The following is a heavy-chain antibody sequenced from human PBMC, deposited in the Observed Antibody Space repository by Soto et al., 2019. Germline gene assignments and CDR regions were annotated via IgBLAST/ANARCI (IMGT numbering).Heavy chain of an antibody. J-gene: IGHJ4*02. V-gene: IGHV4-31*03. Sequence: PSETLSLTCTVSGGSISSGGYYWSWIRQHPGKGLEWIGYIYYSGSTYYNPSLKSRVTISVDTSKNQFSLKLSSVTAADTAVYYCARGTYYYDSSGYGELASTYYFDYWGQGTLVTVSS. CDR2: IYYSGST. CDR3: ARGTYYYDSSGYGELASTYYFDY. CDR1: GGSISSGGYY. D-gene: IGHD3-22*01.